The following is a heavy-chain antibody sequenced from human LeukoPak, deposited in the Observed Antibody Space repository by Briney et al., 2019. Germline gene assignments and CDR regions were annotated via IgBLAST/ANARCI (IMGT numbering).Heavy chain of an antibody. D-gene: IGHD2-2*01. J-gene: IGHJ4*02. Sequence: QPGGSLRLSCAASGFTFTGYAMSWVRQAPGKGLEWISYIGIDSSNTIYADSVKGRFTISGDKAKNSLYLQMNSLRVEDTAVYYCARDCKYDFDNWGQGTLVTVSS. V-gene: IGHV3-48*01. CDR1: GFTFTGYA. CDR2: IGIDSSNT. CDR3: ARDCKYDFDN.